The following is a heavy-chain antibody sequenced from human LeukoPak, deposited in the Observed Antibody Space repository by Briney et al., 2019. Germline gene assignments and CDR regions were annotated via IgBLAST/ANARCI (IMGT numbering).Heavy chain of an antibody. CDR2: IYYSGST. J-gene: IGHJ4*02. CDR3: ARDVRRAAAVDY. CDR1: GGSISRNNYY. D-gene: IGHD6-13*01. Sequence: TSETLSLTCIVSGGSISRNNYYWGWIRQPPGKGLEWIGSIYYSGSTYYNPSLQSRVTISVDTSKNQFSLKLNSVTAADTAVYYCARDVRRAAAVDYWGQGTLVTVSS. V-gene: IGHV4-39*07.